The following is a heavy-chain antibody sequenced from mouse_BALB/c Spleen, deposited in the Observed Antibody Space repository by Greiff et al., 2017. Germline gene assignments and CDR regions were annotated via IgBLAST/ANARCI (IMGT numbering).Heavy chain of an antibody. CDR2: ISSGSSTI. CDR1: GFTFSSFG. D-gene: IGHD2-10*02. J-gene: IGHJ4*01. CDR3: ARLGYGNYAAMDY. Sequence: EVQLVESGGGLVQPGGSRKLSCAASGFTFSSFGMHWVRQAPEKGLEWVAYISSGSSTIYYADTVKGRFTISRDNPKNTLFLQMTSLRSEDTAMYYCARLGYGNYAAMDYWGQGTSVTVSS. V-gene: IGHV5-17*02.